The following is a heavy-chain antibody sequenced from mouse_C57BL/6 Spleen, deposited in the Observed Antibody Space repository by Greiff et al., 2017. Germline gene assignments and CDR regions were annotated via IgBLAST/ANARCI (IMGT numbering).Heavy chain of an antibody. Sequence: EVQGVESGGGLVQPGGSLSLSCAASGFTFTDYYMSWVRQPPGKALEWLGFIRNKANGYTTEYSASVKGRFTISRDNSQSILYLQMNALRAEDSATYYCARYIGGYYDYDTWFAYWGQGTLVTVSA. D-gene: IGHD2-4*01. J-gene: IGHJ3*01. V-gene: IGHV7-3*01. CDR1: GFTFTDYY. CDR2: IRNKANGYTT. CDR3: ARYIGGYYDYDTWFAY.